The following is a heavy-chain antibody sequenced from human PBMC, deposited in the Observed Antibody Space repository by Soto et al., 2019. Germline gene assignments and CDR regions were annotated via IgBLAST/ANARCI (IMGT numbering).Heavy chain of an antibody. J-gene: IGHJ4*02. CDR3: ANHRGFLVTQYFFDY. CDR2: ISNSGGST. CDR1: GLTFNNYA. Sequence: GEPLRLSCAASGLTFNNYAMSWVRQAPGKGLEWVSSISNSGGSTYYADSVQGRFTISRDNSKNTLSLQMNSLRAEDTAIYYGANHRGFLVTQYFFDYWGQGTLVTVS. D-gene: IGHD2-21*02. V-gene: IGHV3-23*01.